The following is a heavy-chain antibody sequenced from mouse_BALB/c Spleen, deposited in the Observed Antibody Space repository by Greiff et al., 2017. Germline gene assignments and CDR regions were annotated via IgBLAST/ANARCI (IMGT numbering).Heavy chain of an antibody. J-gene: IGHJ2*01. Sequence: EVMLVESGGGLVQPGGSRKLSCAASGFTFSSFGMHWVRQAPEKGLEWVAYISSGSSTIYYADTVKGRFTISRDNPKNTLFLQMTSLRSEDTAMYYCARYYQGIFDYWGQGTTLTVSS. CDR1: GFTFSSFG. CDR3: ARYYQGIFDY. CDR2: ISSGSSTI. D-gene: IGHD1-1*01. V-gene: IGHV5-17*02.